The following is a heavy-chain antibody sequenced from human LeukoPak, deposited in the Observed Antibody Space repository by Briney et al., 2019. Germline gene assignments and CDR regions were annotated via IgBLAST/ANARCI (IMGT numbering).Heavy chain of an antibody. J-gene: IGHJ4*02. Sequence: SVKVSCNSSGGTFSSYAISWVPQAPGQALEWMGRIIPILGIANYAQKFQGRVTITADKSTSTAYMELSSLRSEDTGVYYCARAGVAAAGTLDYWGQGTLVTVSS. CDR3: ARAGVAAAGTLDY. D-gene: IGHD6-13*01. CDR1: GGTFSSYA. V-gene: IGHV1-69*04. CDR2: IIPILGIA.